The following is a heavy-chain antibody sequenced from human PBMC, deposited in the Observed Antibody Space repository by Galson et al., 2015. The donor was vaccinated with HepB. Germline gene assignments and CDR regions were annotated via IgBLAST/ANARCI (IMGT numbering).Heavy chain of an antibody. CDR1: GFTFSSYG. CDR3: ARGGWGYGGHYYYYMDV. Sequence: SLRLSCAASGFTFSSYGMHWVRQAPGKGLEWVAVIWYDGSNKYYADSVKGRFTISRDNSKNTLYLQMNSLRAEDTAVYYCARGGWGYGGHYYYYMDVWGKGTTVTVSS. CDR2: IWYDGSNK. J-gene: IGHJ6*03. V-gene: IGHV3-33*01. D-gene: IGHD6-19*01.